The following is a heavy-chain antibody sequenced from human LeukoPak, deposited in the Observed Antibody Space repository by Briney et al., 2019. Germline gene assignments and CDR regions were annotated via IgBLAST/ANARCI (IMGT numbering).Heavy chain of an antibody. CDR3: ASGPYSNSSLDY. D-gene: IGHD6-6*01. V-gene: IGHV3-53*01. CDR2: IYSGGST. CDR1: GFTFSSYS. J-gene: IGHJ4*02. Sequence: GGSLRLSCAASGFTFSSYSMSWVRQAPGKGLEWVSVIYSGGSTYYADSVKGRFTISRDNSKNTLYLQMNSLRAEDTAIYYCASGPYSNSSLDYWGQGTLVTVSS.